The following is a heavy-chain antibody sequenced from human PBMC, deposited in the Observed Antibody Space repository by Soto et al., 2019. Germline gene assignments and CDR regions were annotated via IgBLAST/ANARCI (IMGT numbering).Heavy chain of an antibody. D-gene: IGHD3-22*01. CDR1: GGSFSGYY. V-gene: IGHV4-34*01. CDR2: INHSGST. Sequence: SETLSLTCAVYGGSFSGYYWSWIRQPPGKGLEWIGEINHSGSTNYNPSLKSRVTISVDTSKNQFSLKLSSVTAADTAVYYCASNPRTYYYDSSGYYYRHWFAPWGQGTLVTVSS. CDR3: ASNPRTYYYDSSGYYYRHWFAP. J-gene: IGHJ5*02.